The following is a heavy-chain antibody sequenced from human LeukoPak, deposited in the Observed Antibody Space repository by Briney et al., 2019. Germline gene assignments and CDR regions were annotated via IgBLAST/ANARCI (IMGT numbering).Heavy chain of an antibody. J-gene: IGHJ4*02. CDR2: IIPILGIA. CDR3: ASVTKRYCSSTSCYTPFDY. Sequence: SVKVSCKGSGYIFNTNGINWVRQAPGQGLEWMGRIIPILGIANYAQKFQGRVTITADKSTSTAYMELSSLRSEDTAVYYCASVTKRYCSSTSCYTPFDYWGQGTLVTVSS. CDR1: GYIFNTNG. D-gene: IGHD2-2*02. V-gene: IGHV1-69*04.